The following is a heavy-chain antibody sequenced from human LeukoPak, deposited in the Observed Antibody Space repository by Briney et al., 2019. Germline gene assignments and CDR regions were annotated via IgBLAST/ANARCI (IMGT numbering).Heavy chain of an antibody. V-gene: IGHV4-34*01. CDR2: INHGGST. D-gene: IGHD3-16*01. Sequence: SETLSLTCAVYGGSFSGYYWSWIRQPPGKGLEWIGEINHGGSTNYNPSLKSRVTISVDTSKNQFSLKLSSVTAADTAVYYCARQTGEPNAFDIWGQGTMVTVSS. J-gene: IGHJ3*02. CDR3: ARQTGEPNAFDI. CDR1: GGSFSGYY.